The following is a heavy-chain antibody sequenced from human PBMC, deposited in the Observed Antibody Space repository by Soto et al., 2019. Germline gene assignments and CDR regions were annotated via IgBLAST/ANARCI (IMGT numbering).Heavy chain of an antibody. CDR1: GFTVSSNY. Sequence: EVQLVESGGGLIQPGGSLRLSCAVSGFTVSSNYMSWVRQAPGKGLEWVSVIYSGGSTYYADSVKGRFTISRDNSKSTLYLQMNSLRAEDTDVYYCARHITMDPLLVYWGQGTLVTVSS. CDR2: IYSGGST. D-gene: IGHD3-10*01. J-gene: IGHJ4*02. CDR3: ARHITMDPLLVY. V-gene: IGHV3-53*01.